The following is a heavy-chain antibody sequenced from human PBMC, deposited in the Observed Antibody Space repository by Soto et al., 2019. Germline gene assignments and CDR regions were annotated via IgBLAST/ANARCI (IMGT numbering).Heavy chain of an antibody. CDR1: GGSFSGYY. CDR3: ARRKPRQAFDI. Sequence: QVQLQQWGAGLLKPSETLSLTCAVYGGSFSGYYWSWIRQPPGKGLEWIGKINHSGSTNYNPSLKSRVPISVDTSKNQFSLKLSSVTAADTAVYYCARRKPRQAFDIWGQGTMVTVSS. CDR2: INHSGST. V-gene: IGHV4-34*01. J-gene: IGHJ3*02.